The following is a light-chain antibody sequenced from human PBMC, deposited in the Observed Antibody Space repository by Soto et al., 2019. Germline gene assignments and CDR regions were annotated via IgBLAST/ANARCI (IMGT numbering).Light chain of an antibody. J-gene: IGKJ3*01. CDR1: QAISNY. V-gene: IGKV1-33*01. Sequence: DIQMTQSPSSLSASVGDRVTITCQASQAISNYLNWYQQKPGKSPKLLIYDASNLETGVPSRFSGSGSGTDFTLTISRLQHEDIATYYCQQYDNLPPFTFGPGTKVDNK. CDR3: QQYDNLPPFT. CDR2: DAS.